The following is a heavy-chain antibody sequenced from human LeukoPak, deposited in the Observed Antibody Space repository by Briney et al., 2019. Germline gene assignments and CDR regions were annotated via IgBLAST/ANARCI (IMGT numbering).Heavy chain of an antibody. CDR1: GFTFSTYW. Sequence: PGGSLRLSCTASGFTFSTYWINWVRQSPGKGLVWVALIDGDGSTTTHADSVKGRFTISRDNAKNTAYLQMNSLRGEDTAVYFCARDYAGSPDYWGQGTLVTVSA. D-gene: IGHD3-10*01. CDR2: IDGDGSTT. J-gene: IGHJ4*02. V-gene: IGHV3-74*03. CDR3: ARDYAGSPDY.